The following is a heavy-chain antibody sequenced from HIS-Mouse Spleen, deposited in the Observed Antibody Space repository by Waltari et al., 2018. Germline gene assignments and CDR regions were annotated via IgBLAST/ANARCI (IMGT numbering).Heavy chain of an antibody. CDR3: AREIPYSSSWYDWYFDL. D-gene: IGHD6-13*01. V-gene: IGHV4-39*07. Sequence: QLQLQESGPGLVKPSETLSLTCTVSGGSISSSSYYWGWIRQPPGKGLEWIGSIYYSGSTYSNPSLKSRVTISVDTSKNRFSRKLSSVTAADTAVYYCAREIPYSSSWYDWYFDLWGRGTLVTVSS. J-gene: IGHJ2*01. CDR1: GGSISSSSYY. CDR2: IYYSGST.